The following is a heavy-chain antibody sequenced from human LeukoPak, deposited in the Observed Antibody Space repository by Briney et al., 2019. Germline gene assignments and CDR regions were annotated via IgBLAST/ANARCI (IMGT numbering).Heavy chain of an antibody. Sequence: PGGSLRLSCVASGFTFSSSWMSWVRQAPGKGLEWVANIKQDGSEKSYVESVRGRFTISRDNAKNSLYLQLNSLRAEDTALYYCARGCSVAYWGQGTLVTVSS. D-gene: IGHD2-8*01. J-gene: IGHJ4*02. CDR2: IKQDGSEK. V-gene: IGHV3-7*03. CDR1: GFTFSSSW. CDR3: ARGCSVAY.